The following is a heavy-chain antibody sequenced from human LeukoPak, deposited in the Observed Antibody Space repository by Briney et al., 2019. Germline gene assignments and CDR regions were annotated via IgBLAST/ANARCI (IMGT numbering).Heavy chain of an antibody. CDR1: GFTFSSYA. CDR2: ISGSGGST. V-gene: IGHV3-23*01. D-gene: IGHD3-10*01. J-gene: IGHJ4*02. CDR3: AKPRGVTMVRGVIYDY. Sequence: GGSLRLSCAASGFTFSSYAMSWVRQAPGKGLEWVSAISGSGGSTYYADSVKGRFTISRDNSKNTLYLQMNSLRAEDTAAYYCAKPRGVTMVRGVIYDYWGQGTLVTVSS.